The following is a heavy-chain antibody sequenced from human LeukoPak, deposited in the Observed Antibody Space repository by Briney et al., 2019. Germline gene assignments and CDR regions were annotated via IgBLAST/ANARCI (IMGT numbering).Heavy chain of an antibody. D-gene: IGHD7-27*01. CDR2: INNDGSRT. Sequence: PGGSLRLSCTASGFTFSSYWMHWVRQAPGKGLVWVSGINNDGSRTTYADSVKGRFTISRDNAKNTLYLQMNSLRAGDTAVFYCARAPGPPGFWGQGTLVTVSS. CDR3: ARAPGPPGF. V-gene: IGHV3-74*01. CDR1: GFTFSSYW. J-gene: IGHJ4*02.